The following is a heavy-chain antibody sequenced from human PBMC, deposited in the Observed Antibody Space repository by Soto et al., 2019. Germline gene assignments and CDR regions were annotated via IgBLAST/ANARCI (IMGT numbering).Heavy chain of an antibody. CDR1: GGSFSGYY. J-gene: IGHJ3*02. Sequence: QVQLQQWGAGLLKPSETLSLTCAVYGGSFSGYYWSWIRQPPGKGLEWIGEINHSGSTNYNPSLRSSVAISVDTSKNLISLKLSSLTAADTAVYYCARDYCSGGSCHDAFDIWGQGTMVTVSS. CDR3: ARDYCSGGSCHDAFDI. CDR2: INHSGST. V-gene: IGHV4-34*01. D-gene: IGHD2-15*01.